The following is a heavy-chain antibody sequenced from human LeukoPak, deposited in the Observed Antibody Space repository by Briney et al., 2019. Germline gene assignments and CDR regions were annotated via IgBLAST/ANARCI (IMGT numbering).Heavy chain of an antibody. D-gene: IGHD2-15*01. CDR2: IYTSGST. CDR1: GGSISSYY. CDR3: ASLGYCSGGSCSTAEYYGMDV. J-gene: IGHJ6*02. V-gene: IGHV4-4*07. Sequence: SETLSLTCTVSGGSISSYYWSWIRQPAGKGLEWIGRIYTSGSTNYNPSLESRVTMSVDTSKNQFSLKLSSVTAADTAVYYCASLGYCSGGSCSTAEYYGMDVWGQGTTVTVSS.